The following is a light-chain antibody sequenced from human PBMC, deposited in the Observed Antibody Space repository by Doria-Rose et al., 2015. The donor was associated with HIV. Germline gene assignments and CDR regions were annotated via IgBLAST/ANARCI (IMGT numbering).Light chain of an antibody. CDR3: HQYGTSWT. CDR2: DGS. CDR1: QRVKSSY. Sequence: TQSPGTLSLSPGERATLSCRASQRVKSSYLAWYQQQPGQAPRLLIYDGSTRATGIPDRFSASGSGTDFTLTINRLEPEDFALYYCHQYGTSWTFGQGTKVEI. V-gene: IGKV3-20*01. J-gene: IGKJ1*01.